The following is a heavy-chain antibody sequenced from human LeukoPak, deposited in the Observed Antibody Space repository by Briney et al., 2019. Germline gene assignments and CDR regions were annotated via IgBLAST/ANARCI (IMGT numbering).Heavy chain of an antibody. Sequence: SETLSLTCAVSGGSISTGYSWSWIRQPPGKGLEWIGFVYYGGSTSYNPSLKSRVTISMDRSKNQLSLKLSSVTAADTAVYYCARAGDLIIVSMAAFDIWGQGTMVTVSS. CDR3: ARAGDLIIVSMAAFDI. D-gene: IGHD5/OR15-5a*01. CDR2: VYYGGST. J-gene: IGHJ3*02. V-gene: IGHV4-30-2*01. CDR1: GGSISTGYS.